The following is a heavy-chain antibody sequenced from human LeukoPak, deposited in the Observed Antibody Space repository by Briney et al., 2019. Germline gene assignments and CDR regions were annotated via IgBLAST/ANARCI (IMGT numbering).Heavy chain of an antibody. CDR3: AKDRAAPATQYNWFDP. V-gene: IGHV3-23*01. D-gene: IGHD6-13*01. Sequence: GGSLRLSCAASGFTFNNYAMSWVRQAPAKGLEWVSTISGSGGSTYYADSVKGRFTISRDNSRTTLYLQMNSLRAEDTAVYYCAKDRAAPATQYNWFDPWGQGTLVTVSS. J-gene: IGHJ5*02. CDR2: ISGSGGST. CDR1: GFTFNNYA.